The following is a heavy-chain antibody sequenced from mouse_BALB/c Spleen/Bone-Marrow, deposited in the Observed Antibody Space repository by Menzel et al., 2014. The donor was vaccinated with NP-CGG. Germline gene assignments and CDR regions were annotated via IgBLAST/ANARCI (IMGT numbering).Heavy chain of an antibody. CDR3: ARGGISVDY. CDR1: GYVYSTYW. V-gene: IGHV1-80*01. J-gene: IGHJ2*01. Sequence: QVTLKECGAELVRPGSSVKISCKSSGYVYSTYWINWVKQRPGQGLEWIGQIYPGDGDTDFNGKFKDKATLTADESSNTAYMQLSSLTSEDSAVYFCARGGISVDYWGQGTTLTVSS. CDR2: IYPGDGDT.